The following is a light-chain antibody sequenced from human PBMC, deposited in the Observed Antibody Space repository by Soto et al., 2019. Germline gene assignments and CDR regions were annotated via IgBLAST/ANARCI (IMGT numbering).Light chain of an antibody. Sequence: EIVLTQSPGTLPLSPGERATLSCRASQSVSSSSLAWYQHKPGQAPRLLIYDASSRATGIPDRFSGSGSGTDFTLTISRLEPEDFAVYYCQKYGRTPYTFGQGTKLEIK. V-gene: IGKV3-20*01. CDR1: QSVSSSS. J-gene: IGKJ2*01. CDR2: DAS. CDR3: QKYGRTPYT.